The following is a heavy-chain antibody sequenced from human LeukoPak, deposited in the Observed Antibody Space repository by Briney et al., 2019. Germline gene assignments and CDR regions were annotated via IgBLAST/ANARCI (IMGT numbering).Heavy chain of an antibody. CDR1: GYTFTGYY. CDR2: INPNSGGT. D-gene: IGHD3-9*01. V-gene: IGHV1-2*02. CDR3: ARPLDSYYYYYMDV. J-gene: IGHJ6*03. Sequence: ASVKASCKASGYTFTGYYMHWVRQAPGQGLEWMGWINPNSGGTNYAQKFQGRVTMTRDASISTAYMELSRLRSDDTAVYYCARPLDSYYYYYMDVWGKGTTVTVSS.